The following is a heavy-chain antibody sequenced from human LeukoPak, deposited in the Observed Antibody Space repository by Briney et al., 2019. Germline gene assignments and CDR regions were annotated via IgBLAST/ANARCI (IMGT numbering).Heavy chain of an antibody. CDR3: ARGSLASHDY. D-gene: IGHD2-21*01. J-gene: IGHJ4*02. CDR1: GFTFSYHW. CDR2: IRSDGRSA. V-gene: IGHV3-74*01. Sequence: GGSLRLSCAASGFTFSYHWMHWVRQAPGKGLVWVSRIRSDGRSATYADSVRGRFTISRDNSKNTMYLQMSNLRVEDTAIYYCARGSLASHDYWGQGTLVTVSS.